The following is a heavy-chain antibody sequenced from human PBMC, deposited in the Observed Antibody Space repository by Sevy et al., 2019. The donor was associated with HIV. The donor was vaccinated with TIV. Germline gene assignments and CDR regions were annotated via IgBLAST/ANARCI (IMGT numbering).Heavy chain of an antibody. Sequence: ASVKVSCKASGYTFTSYGISWVRQAPGQGLEWLGWISPHNGDTNYAQKDRGRVTMTTDTSTSTAYMELRSLRSDDTAVYYCARAFCSGGRCYSLAYWGQGTLVTVSS. V-gene: IGHV1-18*01. CDR2: ISPHNGDT. D-gene: IGHD2-15*01. CDR3: ARAFCSGGRCYSLAY. J-gene: IGHJ4*02. CDR1: GYTFTSYG.